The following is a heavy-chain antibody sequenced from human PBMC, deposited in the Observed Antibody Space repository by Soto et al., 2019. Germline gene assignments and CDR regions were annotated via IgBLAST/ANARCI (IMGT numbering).Heavy chain of an antibody. Sequence: PGWSLRLSCSASGFTFSSYPMHWVRQAPGKGLEYVSAVSPNGGGSFYADSVKGRFTISRDNSKNTLHLQMSSLRPEDTAVYYCVKAPGRTSTTMVRGVSWAGTFDYWGQGTLVTVSS. D-gene: IGHD3-10*01. CDR3: VKAPGRTSTTMVRGVSWAGTFDY. J-gene: IGHJ4*02. CDR1: GFTFSSYP. V-gene: IGHV3-64D*06. CDR2: VSPNGGGS.